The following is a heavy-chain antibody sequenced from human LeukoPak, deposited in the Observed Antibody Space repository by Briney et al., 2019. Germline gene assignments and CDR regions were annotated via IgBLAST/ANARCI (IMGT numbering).Heavy chain of an antibody. CDR3: ARDLGRPQQGNDAFDI. J-gene: IGHJ3*02. CDR2: IYHSGRT. V-gene: IGHV4-38-2*02. D-gene: IGHD1/OR15-1a*01. Sequence: SETLSLTCTVSGYSISSGYYWGWIRQPPGKGLEWIGSIYHSGRTFYNPSLKSRVTISVDTSKNQFSLKLTSVTAADTAVYYCARDLGRPQQGNDAFDIWGQGTMVTVSS. CDR1: GYSISSGYY.